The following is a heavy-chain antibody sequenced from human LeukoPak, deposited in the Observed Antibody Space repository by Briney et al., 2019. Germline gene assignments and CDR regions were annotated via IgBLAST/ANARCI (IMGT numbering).Heavy chain of an antibody. D-gene: IGHD5-24*01. V-gene: IGHV3-21*01. Sequence: GGSLRLSCAASGFTFSSYAMSWVRQAPGKGLEWVSAISDSSTYIFYADSVKGRFTISIDNAKNSLYLQMNSLSAEDTAVYYCAPRRDGYNYFQYWGQGTLVTVSS. CDR3: APRRDGYNYFQY. CDR2: ISDSSTYI. J-gene: IGHJ4*02. CDR1: GFTFSSYA.